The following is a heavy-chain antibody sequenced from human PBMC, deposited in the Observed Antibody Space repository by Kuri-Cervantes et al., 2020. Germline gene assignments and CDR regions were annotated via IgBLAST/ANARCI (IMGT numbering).Heavy chain of an antibody. D-gene: IGHD6-6*01. Sequence: GSLRLSCTASGFTFGDYAMSWVRQAPGKGLEWVANIKQDGSEKYYVDSVKGRFTVSRDNAKNSLYLQMNSLSAGDTAVYYCARDRDEYTTWHARGYNYYMDVWAKGTTVTVSS. CDR2: IKQDGSEK. CDR1: GFTFGDYA. V-gene: IGHV3-7*01. CDR3: ARDRDEYTTWHARGYNYYMDV. J-gene: IGHJ6*03.